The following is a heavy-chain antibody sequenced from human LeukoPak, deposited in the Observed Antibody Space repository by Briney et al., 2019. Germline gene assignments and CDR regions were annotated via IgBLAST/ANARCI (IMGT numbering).Heavy chain of an antibody. CDR3: ARDRIVGATNYYYYMDV. D-gene: IGHD1-26*01. Sequence: GASVKVSCKASGYTFTSYGISWVRQAPGQGLEWMGGIIPIFGTANYAQKFQGRVTITADESTSTAYMELSSLRSEDTAVYYCARDRIVGATNYYYYMDVWGKGTTVTVSS. CDR2: IIPIFGTA. V-gene: IGHV1-69*13. CDR1: GYTFTSYG. J-gene: IGHJ6*03.